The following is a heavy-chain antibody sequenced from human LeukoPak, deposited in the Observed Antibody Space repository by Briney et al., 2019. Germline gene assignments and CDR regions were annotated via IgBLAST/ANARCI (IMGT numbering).Heavy chain of an antibody. Sequence: GGSLRLSCAASGFAFSSYAITWVRQAPGKGLEWVSVISGSGGGTHYADSVKGRFTISRDNSKHTLYLQMNTLRADDTAVYYCAKGDAYKSAVFLDYWAQGPLVTVSS. D-gene: IGHD5-24*01. CDR3: AKGDAYKSAVFLDY. CDR2: ISGSGGGT. V-gene: IGHV3-23*01. CDR1: GFAFSSYA. J-gene: IGHJ4*02.